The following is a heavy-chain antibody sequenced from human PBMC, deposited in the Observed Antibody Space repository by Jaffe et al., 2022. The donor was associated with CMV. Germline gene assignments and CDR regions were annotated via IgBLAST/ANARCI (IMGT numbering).Heavy chain of an antibody. D-gene: IGHD3-10*01. J-gene: IGHJ4*02. V-gene: IGHV6-1*01. CDR1: GDSVSSNSAA. Sequence: QVQLQQSGPGLVKPSQTLSLTCAISGDSVSSNSAAWNWIRQSPSRGLEWLGRTYYRSKWYNDYAVSVKSRITINPDTSKNQFSLQLNSVTPEDTAVYYCARSWVPMVRGWPSTSFDYWGQGTLVTVSS. CDR3: ARSWVPMVRGWPSTSFDY. CDR2: TYYRSKWYN.